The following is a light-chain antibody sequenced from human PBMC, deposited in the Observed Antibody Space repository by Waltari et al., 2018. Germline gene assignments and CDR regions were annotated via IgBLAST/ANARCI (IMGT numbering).Light chain of an antibody. J-gene: IGLJ2*01. CDR2: QGN. CDR1: EWAEKN. Sequence: SYELTQPPSVSVSPGQTATIPCSGDEWAEKNPCWYQKRPGPSPVLLLYQGNKRPSGTPDRFSGSNSGNTVTLTITGALAVDEADYYCQAWVTNTAVVFGGGTKLTVL. V-gene: IGLV3-1*01. CDR3: QAWVTNTAVV.